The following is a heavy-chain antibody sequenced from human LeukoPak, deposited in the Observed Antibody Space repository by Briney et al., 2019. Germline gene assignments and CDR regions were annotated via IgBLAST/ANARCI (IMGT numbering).Heavy chain of an antibody. CDR2: VSGSGGST. Sequence: GGSLRLSCAASAFTFSSYAVSWVRQAPGKGLEWVSAVSGSGGSTYYADSVKGRFTISRGNSKNTLYLQMNSLRAEDTAVYYCAKTLRESSGREYFDLWGRGTLVTVSS. J-gene: IGHJ2*01. D-gene: IGHD6-19*01. CDR1: AFTFSSYA. CDR3: AKTLRESSGREYFDL. V-gene: IGHV3-23*01.